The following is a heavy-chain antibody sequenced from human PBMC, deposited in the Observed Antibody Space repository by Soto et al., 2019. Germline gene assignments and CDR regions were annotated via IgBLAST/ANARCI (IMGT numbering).Heavy chain of an antibody. CDR2: IIPIFGTA. CDR3: ARGITGTVRYYYGMDV. CDR1: GGTFSSYA. D-gene: IGHD1-20*01. Sequence: QVQLVQSGAEVKKPGSSVKVSCKASGGTFSSYAISWVRQAPGQGLEWMGGIIPIFGTANYEQKFQGRVTITADESRSTADMELSSLRSADTAVYYCARGITGTVRYYYGMDVWGQGSTVTVSS. V-gene: IGHV1-69*12. J-gene: IGHJ6*02.